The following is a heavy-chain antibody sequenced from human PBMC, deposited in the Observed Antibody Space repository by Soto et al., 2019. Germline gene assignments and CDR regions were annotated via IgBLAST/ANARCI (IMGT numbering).Heavy chain of an antibody. J-gene: IGHJ4*02. CDR3: ARDGPIVATITAPDY. D-gene: IGHD5-12*01. CDR1: GFTFSSYA. V-gene: IGHV3-30-3*01. Sequence: PGGSLRLSCAASGFTFSSYAMHWVRQAPGKGLEWVAVISYDGSNKYYADSVKGRFTISRDNSKNTLYLQMNSLRAEDTAVYYCARDGPIVATITAPDYWGQGTLVTVSS. CDR2: ISYDGSNK.